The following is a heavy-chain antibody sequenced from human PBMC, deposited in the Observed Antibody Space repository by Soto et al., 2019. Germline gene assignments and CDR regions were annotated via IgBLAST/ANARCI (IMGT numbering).Heavy chain of an antibody. CDR3: ARERSLRFLEWATLEADYYYYGMDG. CDR1: GGTFSSYA. J-gene: IGHJ6*02. Sequence: SVKVSCKASGGTFSSYAISWVRQAPGQGLEWMGGIIPIFGTANYAQKFQGRVTITADKSTSTAYMELSSLRSEDTAVYYCARERSLRFLEWATLEADYYYYGMDGWGQGNTVTVSS. V-gene: IGHV1-69*06. D-gene: IGHD3-3*01. CDR2: IIPIFGTA.